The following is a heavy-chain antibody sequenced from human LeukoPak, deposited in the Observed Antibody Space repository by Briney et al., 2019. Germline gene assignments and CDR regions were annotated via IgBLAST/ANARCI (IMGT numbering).Heavy chain of an antibody. V-gene: IGHV4-39*07. J-gene: IGHJ4*02. CDR2: IYYSGST. CDR3: ARGIESYGDYGY. Sequence: SETLSLTCTVSGGSISSSSYYWGWIRQPPGKGLEWIGSIYYSGSTYYNPSLKSRVTISIDTSKNQFSLKLSSLTAADTVIYYCARGIESYGDYGYWGQGILVTVS. CDR1: GGSISSSSYY. D-gene: IGHD4-17*01.